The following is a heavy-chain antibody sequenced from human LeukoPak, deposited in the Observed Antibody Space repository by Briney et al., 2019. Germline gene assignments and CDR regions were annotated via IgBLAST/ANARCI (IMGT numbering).Heavy chain of an antibody. CDR2: IYYSGST. V-gene: IGHV4-39*07. Sequence: MSSETLSLTCTVSGGSISSSSYYWGWIRRPPGKGLEWIGSIYYSGSTYYNPSLKSRVTISVHTSKNQFSLKLSSVTAADTAVYYCARDLRYCSSTSCYTGGGDYYYYYGMDVWGQGTTVTVSS. CDR3: ARDLRYCSSTSCYTGGGDYYYYYGMDV. D-gene: IGHD2-2*02. CDR1: GGSISSSSYY. J-gene: IGHJ6*02.